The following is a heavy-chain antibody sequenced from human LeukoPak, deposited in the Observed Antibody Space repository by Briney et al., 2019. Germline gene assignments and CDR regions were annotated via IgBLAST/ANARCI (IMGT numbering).Heavy chain of an antibody. CDR3: ARGAMATTPFFDY. J-gene: IGHJ4*02. D-gene: IGHD5-24*01. Sequence: SETLSLTCPVSGGSISNYYYWTWIRQPSGKGLEWIGHVYYTGSTNFNPSLKSRVTMSLDTSRNQFSLKLTSLTAADTAVYYCARGAMATTPFFDYWGQGTLVTVSS. CDR1: GGSISNYY. V-gene: IGHV4-59*01. CDR2: VYYTGST.